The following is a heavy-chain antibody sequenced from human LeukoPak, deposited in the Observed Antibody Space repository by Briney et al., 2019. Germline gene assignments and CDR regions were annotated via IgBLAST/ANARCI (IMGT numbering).Heavy chain of an antibody. CDR3: ARQVRDGYNYYYYMDA. V-gene: IGHV5-51*01. D-gene: IGHD5-24*01. J-gene: IGHJ6*03. CDR1: GYSFTSYW. Sequence: GESLKISCKGSGYSFTSYWIGWVRQMPGKGLEWMGIIYPGDSDTRYSPSFQGQVTISADKSISTAYLQWSSLKASDTAMYYCARQVRDGYNYYYYMDAWGKGTTVTVSS. CDR2: IYPGDSDT.